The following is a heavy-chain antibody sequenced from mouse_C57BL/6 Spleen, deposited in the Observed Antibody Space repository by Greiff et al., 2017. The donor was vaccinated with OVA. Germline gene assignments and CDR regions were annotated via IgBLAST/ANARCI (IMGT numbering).Heavy chain of an antibody. J-gene: IGHJ2*01. CDR2: IYPGDGDT. V-gene: IGHV1-82*01. CDR1: GYAFSSSW. D-gene: IGHD2-14*01. CDR3: ARSGDVYACDY. Sequence: VQLQQSGPELVKPGASVKISCKASGYAFSSSWMNWVKQRPGKGLEWIGRIYPGDGDTNYNGKFKGKATLTADKSSSTAYMQLSSLTSEDSAVYFSARSGDVYACDYWGQGTTLTVSS.